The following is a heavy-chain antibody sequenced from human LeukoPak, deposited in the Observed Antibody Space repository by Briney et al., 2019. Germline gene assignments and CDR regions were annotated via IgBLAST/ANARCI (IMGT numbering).Heavy chain of an antibody. Sequence: ASVKVSCKASGYTFTSYGISWVRQAPGQGLECTGWISAYNGNTNYAQKLQGRVTMTTDTSTSPASMELRSLTSDDSAVYYCARRGSGSYSGDYWGQGTLVTVSS. D-gene: IGHD1-26*01. J-gene: IGHJ4*02. CDR2: ISAYNGNT. CDR1: GYTFTSYG. V-gene: IGHV1-18*01. CDR3: ARRGSGSYSGDY.